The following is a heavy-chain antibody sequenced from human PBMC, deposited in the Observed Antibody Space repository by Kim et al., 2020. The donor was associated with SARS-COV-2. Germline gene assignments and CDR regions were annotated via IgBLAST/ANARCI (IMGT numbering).Heavy chain of an antibody. CDR2: IYHSGST. CDR1: GYSISSGYY. Sequence: SETLSLTCTVSGYSISSGYYWGWIRQPPGKGLEWIGSIYHSGSTYYNPSLKSRVTISVDTSKNQFSLKLSSVTAADTAVYYCARDPISVATTRELWWGRGTLVTVSS. CDR3: ARDPISVATTRELW. J-gene: IGHJ4*01. D-gene: IGHD5-12*01. V-gene: IGHV4-38-2*02.